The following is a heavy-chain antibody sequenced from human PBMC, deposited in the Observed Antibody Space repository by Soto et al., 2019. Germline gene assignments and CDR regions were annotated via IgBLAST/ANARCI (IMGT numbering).Heavy chain of an antibody. V-gene: IGHV1-69*13. J-gene: IGHJ4*02. CDR2: IIPIFGTA. CDR3: AIGILAYCGGDCYSARYFDY. Sequence: SVKVSCKASGGTFSSYAISWVRQAPGQGLEWMGGIIPIFGTANYAQKFQGRVTITADESTSTAYMELSSLRSEDTAVYYCAIGILAYCGGDCYSARYFDYWGQGTLVTVSS. CDR1: GGTFSSYA. D-gene: IGHD2-21*02.